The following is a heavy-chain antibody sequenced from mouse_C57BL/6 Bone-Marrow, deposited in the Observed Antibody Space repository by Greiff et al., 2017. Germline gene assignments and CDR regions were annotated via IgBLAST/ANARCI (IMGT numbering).Heavy chain of an antibody. Sequence: VHVKQSGAELVKPGASVKLSCTASGFNIKDYYMHWVKQRTEQGLEWIGRIDPEDGETKYAPKFQGKATITADTSSNTAYLQLSSLTSADTAVYYCVLIYYDYDAVGDYWGQGTTLTVSS. CDR3: VLIYYDYDAVGDY. CDR2: IDPEDGET. CDR1: GFNIKDYY. V-gene: IGHV14-2*01. J-gene: IGHJ2*01. D-gene: IGHD2-4*01.